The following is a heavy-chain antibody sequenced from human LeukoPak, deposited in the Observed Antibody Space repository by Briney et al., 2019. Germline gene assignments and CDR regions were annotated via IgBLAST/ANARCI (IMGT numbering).Heavy chain of an antibody. V-gene: IGHV3-23*01. CDR2: IGGSGDFT. CDR1: GFTFSTYA. CDR3: AKFFHLSGSSSWAIDY. J-gene: IGHJ4*02. Sequence: QAGGSLRLSCAASGFTFSTYAMSWVRQAPGKGLEWVSAIGGSGDFTYYAEYVRGRFTISRDNSKNTLYLQMNSLRAEDTAVYYCAKFFHLSGSSSWAIDYWGQGAPVTVSS. D-gene: IGHD6-13*01.